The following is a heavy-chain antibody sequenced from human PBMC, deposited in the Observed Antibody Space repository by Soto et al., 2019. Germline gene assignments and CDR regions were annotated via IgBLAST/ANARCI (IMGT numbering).Heavy chain of an antibody. J-gene: IGHJ5*02. D-gene: IGHD3-22*01. V-gene: IGHV3-23*01. CDR1: GFTFSSFA. CDR2: ISASGGIT. Sequence: GESLKISCAASGFTFSSFAMSWVRQAPGKGLEWVSAISASGGITYYADSVKGRFTISRDNSKNTLYLQMNSLRAEDTAIYYCAKLPYNYDSSGSPWGQGTLVTVSS. CDR3: AKLPYNYDSSGSP.